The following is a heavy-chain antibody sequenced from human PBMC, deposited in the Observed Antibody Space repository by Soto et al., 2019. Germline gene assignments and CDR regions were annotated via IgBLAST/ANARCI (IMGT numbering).Heavy chain of an antibody. CDR3: ARVSTHSGTKFYFDY. D-gene: IGHD1-26*01. CDR1: GFTFSPYW. V-gene: IGHV3-7*05. CDR2: IKPDGSEE. J-gene: IGHJ4*02. Sequence: GGSLRLSCAASGFTFSPYWMSWVRQAPGKGLEWVANIKPDGSEEYYVDSVKGRFTISRDNAKNSLYVQMNSLRAEDAAVYYCARVSTHSGTKFYFDYWGQGALVTVSS.